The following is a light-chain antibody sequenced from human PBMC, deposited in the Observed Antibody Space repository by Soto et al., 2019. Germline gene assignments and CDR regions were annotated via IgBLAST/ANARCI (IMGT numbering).Light chain of an antibody. CDR1: SSNIGGNS. CDR2: DXX. V-gene: IGLV1-51*01. CDR3: GSWDSRTSAYV. Sequence: QSVLTQPPSVSAAPGQKVTISCSGSSSNIGGNSVSWYQQLPGTAPKLLLYDXXXXXSAIPDRFSGSKSGTSDTLGITGFQTGDEAEYYCGSWDSRTSAYVFGTGSTVPVL. J-gene: IGLJ1*01.